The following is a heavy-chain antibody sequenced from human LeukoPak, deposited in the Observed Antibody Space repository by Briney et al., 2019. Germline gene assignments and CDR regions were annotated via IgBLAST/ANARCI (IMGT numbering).Heavy chain of an antibody. J-gene: IGHJ4*02. V-gene: IGHV3-30-3*01. D-gene: IGHD1-14*01. CDR1: GFTFSSYA. CDR2: ISYDGSNK. Sequence: GGSLRLSCAASGFTFSSYAMHWVRQAPGKGLEWVAVISYDGSNKYYADSVKGRFTISRDNSKNTLYLQMNSLRAEDTAVYYCAREKVYHFDYWGQGTLVTVSS. CDR3: AREKVYHFDY.